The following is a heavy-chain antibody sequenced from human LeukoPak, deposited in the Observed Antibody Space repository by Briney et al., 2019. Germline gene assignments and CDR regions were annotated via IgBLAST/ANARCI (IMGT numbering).Heavy chain of an antibody. CDR2: ISYSGST. Sequence: KPSETLSFTCTVSGSSISSSSNYWGWIRQPPGKGLEWIGYISYSGSTYYNPSLKSRVTISVDTSKNQFSLKPTSVTAADTAVYYCARGWEAQGVTVLTAFDYWGQGTLVTVSS. CDR1: GSSISSSSNY. D-gene: IGHD4-23*01. CDR3: ARGWEAQGVTVLTAFDY. V-gene: IGHV4-31*03. J-gene: IGHJ4*02.